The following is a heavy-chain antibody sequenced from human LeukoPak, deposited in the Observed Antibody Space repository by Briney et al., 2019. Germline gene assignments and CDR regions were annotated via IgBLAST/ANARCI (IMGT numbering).Heavy chain of an antibody. Sequence: ASVKVSCKSSGYTFNGYYMHWVRQAPGQGLEWMGWISPNSGGTNYAQKFQGRVTMTRDTSISTAYMELSRLRSDDTAVYYCARDLDPYSSGWYYYYYMDVWGKGTTVTVSS. CDR3: ARDLDPYSSGWYYYYYMDV. J-gene: IGHJ6*03. V-gene: IGHV1-2*02. CDR2: ISPNSGGT. D-gene: IGHD6-19*01. CDR1: GYTFNGYY.